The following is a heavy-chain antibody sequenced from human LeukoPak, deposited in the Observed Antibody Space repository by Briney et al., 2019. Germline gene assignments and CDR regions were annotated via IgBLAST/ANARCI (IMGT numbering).Heavy chain of an antibody. J-gene: IGHJ4*02. V-gene: IGHV3-30-3*01. CDR2: ISSEGTFK. Sequence: GGSLGLSCVGSGFTFNSYAFHWVRQAPGKGLEWEAVISSEGTFKYYADSVKGRFTISRDKSKKTLSLQMNSLKTEDTAVYYCARAVVAASTPSDYWGQGTLVTVSS. CDR1: GFTFNSYA. D-gene: IGHD2-15*01. CDR3: ARAVVAASTPSDY.